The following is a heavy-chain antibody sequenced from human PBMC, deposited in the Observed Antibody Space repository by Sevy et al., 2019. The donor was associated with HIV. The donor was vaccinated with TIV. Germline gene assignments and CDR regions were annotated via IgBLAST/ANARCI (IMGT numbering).Heavy chain of an antibody. D-gene: IGHD6-13*01. CDR2: LKSDVYGGTV. J-gene: IGHJ4*02. CDR3: TRWKAAQSIFDY. CDR1: GFTFGDYC. V-gene: IGHV3-49*04. Sequence: GGSLRLSCTASGFTFGDYCMSWVRQAPGKVLEWVAFLKSDVYGGTVDHAASVRGRFVISRDDSKTIAYLQMNDLKTEETGVYYCTRWKAAQSIFDYWGQGALVTVSS.